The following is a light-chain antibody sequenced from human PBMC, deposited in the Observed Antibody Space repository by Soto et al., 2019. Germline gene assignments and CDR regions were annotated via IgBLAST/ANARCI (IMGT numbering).Light chain of an antibody. V-gene: IGLV2-14*01. CDR3: TSYTSSSTPYV. Sequence: QSVLTQPASVSGSLGQSITISCAGTSSDVGGYTYVSWYQQHPGKAPKLMIYDVSNRPSGVSNRFSGSKSGNTASLTISGLQAEDEADYYCTSYTSSSTPYVFGGGTKVNV. CDR2: DVS. J-gene: IGLJ1*01. CDR1: SSDVGGYTY.